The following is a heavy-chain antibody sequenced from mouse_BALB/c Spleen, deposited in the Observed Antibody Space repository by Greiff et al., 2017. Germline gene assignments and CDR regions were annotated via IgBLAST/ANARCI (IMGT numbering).Heavy chain of an antibody. CDR2: IYPGSGST. V-gene: IGHV1S22*01. Sequence: LQQPGSELVRPGASVKLSCKASGYTFTSYWMHWVKQRPGQGLEWIGNIYPGSGSTNYDEKFKSKATLTVDTSSSTAYMQLSSLTSEDSAVYYCTRGVRYYFDYWGQGTTLTVSS. D-gene: IGHD1-1*01. CDR3: TRGVRYYFDY. CDR1: GYTFTSYW. J-gene: IGHJ2*01.